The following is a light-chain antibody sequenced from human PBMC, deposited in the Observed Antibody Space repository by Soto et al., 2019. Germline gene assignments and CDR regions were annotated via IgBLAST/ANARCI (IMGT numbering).Light chain of an antibody. CDR1: QSISTY. CDR2: ATS. J-gene: IGKJ1*01. Sequence: TQSPSSLSASVGDRVTITCRASQSISTYLIWYQQKPGKAPKLLIYATSSLQSGVPSRFSGSGSGTDFTLTISSLQPEDFATYYCQQSYSTPPGTFGQGTKVEIK. CDR3: QQSYSTPPGT. V-gene: IGKV1-39*01.